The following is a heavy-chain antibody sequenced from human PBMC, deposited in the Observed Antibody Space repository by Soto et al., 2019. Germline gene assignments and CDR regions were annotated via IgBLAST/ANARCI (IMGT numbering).Heavy chain of an antibody. CDR1: GFTFSSYG. CDR3: ARDTTIFGVVISPSYYGMDV. Sequence: PGGSLRLSCAASGFTFSSYGMNWVRQAPGKGLEWVSYISSSSSTIYYADSVKGRFTISGDNAKNSLYLQMNSLRDEDTAVYYCARDTTIFGVVISPSYYGMDVWGQGTTVTVSS. V-gene: IGHV3-48*02. CDR2: ISSSSSTI. J-gene: IGHJ6*02. D-gene: IGHD3-3*01.